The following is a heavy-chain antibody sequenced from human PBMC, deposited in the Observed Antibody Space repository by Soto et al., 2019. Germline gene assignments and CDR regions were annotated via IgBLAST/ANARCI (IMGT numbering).Heavy chain of an antibody. Sequence: SVKVSCKASGGTFSSYAISWVRQAPGQGLEWMGGIIPIFGTANYAQKFQGRVTITADESTSTAYMELSSLRSEDTAVYYCAWLGYCSSTSCYDGTFDHWGQGTLVTVSS. V-gene: IGHV1-69*13. J-gene: IGHJ4*02. D-gene: IGHD2-2*01. CDR1: GGTFSSYA. CDR3: AWLGYCSSTSCYDGTFDH. CDR2: IIPIFGTA.